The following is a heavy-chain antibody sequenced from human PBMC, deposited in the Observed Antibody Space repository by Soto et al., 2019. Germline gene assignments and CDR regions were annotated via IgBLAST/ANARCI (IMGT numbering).Heavy chain of an antibody. Sequence: VQLVESGGGVVQPGRSLRLSCAASGFTFSDYAMHWVRRAPGKGLEWVAVVSHDGRNTHYADSVKGRFTISKGSSKNTVSLEMTSLRAEDTAVYYCAKGGRQWLVTSDFNYWGQGALVTVSS. J-gene: IGHJ4*02. CDR3: AKGGRQWLVTSDFNY. CDR2: VSHDGRNT. D-gene: IGHD6-19*01. CDR1: GFTFSDYA. V-gene: IGHV3-30*18.